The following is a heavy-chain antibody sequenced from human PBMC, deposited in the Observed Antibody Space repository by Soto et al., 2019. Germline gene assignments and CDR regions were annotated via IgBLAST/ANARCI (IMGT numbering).Heavy chain of an antibody. V-gene: IGHV4-34*01. CDR1: GGSLSGSY. CDR2: IHHSGST. D-gene: IGHD2-15*01. Sequence: QVQLQQCGAGLLKPSETLSLTCAVYGGSLSGSYWSWIRQPPGTGLEWIGEIHHSGSTYYNPSLKSRVTLSVDTSKNQFSLKLNSVTAADTAVYYCASPGYCSDGTCYPDYWGQGTLVTVSS. CDR3: ASPGYCSDGTCYPDY. J-gene: IGHJ4*02.